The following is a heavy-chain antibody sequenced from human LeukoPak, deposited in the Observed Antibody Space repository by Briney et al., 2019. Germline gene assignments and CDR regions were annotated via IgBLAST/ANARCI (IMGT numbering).Heavy chain of an antibody. D-gene: IGHD3-3*01. CDR1: GYTFISYG. CDR2: ISAYNGNT. J-gene: IGHJ4*02. Sequence: ASVKVSCKASGYTFISYGISWVRQAPGQGLEWMGWISAYNGNTNYAQKLQGRVTMTTDTSTSTAYMELRSLRSDDTAVYYCARDTPYYDFWSGYYTIWGQGTLDTVSS. V-gene: IGHV1-18*01. CDR3: ARDTPYYDFWSGYYTI.